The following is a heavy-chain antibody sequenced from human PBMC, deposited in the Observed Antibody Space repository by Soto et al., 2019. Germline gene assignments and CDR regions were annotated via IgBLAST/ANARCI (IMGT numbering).Heavy chain of an antibody. CDR2: ISHDGSNK. CDR1: GFTFSSYG. D-gene: IGHD6-13*01. CDR3: AKDLDAYSSSWPADY. Sequence: QVQLVESGGGVVQPGRSLRLSCGASGFTFSSYGMHWVRQAPGKGLEWVALISHDGSNKYYADSVKGRFTISRDNSKNTLDLQMNSLRAEDTAVYHCAKDLDAYSSSWPADYWGQGTLVIVSS. J-gene: IGHJ4*02. V-gene: IGHV3-30*18.